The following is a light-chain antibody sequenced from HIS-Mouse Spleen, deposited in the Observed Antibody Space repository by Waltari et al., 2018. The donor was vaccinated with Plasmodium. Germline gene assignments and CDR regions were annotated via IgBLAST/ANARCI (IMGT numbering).Light chain of an antibody. J-gene: IGLJ3*02. Sequence: LVLTQSPSASPSLRASVKLTCTLSSRHSSYAIAWHQPQPEKGPRYLMTLNSDGSHSKGDGIPDRFAGSSSGAERYLTISSLQSEDEADYYCQTWGTGFWVFGGGTKLTVL. CDR2: LNSDGSH. CDR1: SRHSSYA. CDR3: QTWGTGFWV. V-gene: IGLV4-69*01.